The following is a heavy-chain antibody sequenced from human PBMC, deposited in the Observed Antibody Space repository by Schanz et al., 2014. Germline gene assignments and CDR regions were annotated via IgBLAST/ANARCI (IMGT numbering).Heavy chain of an antibody. CDR2: ITYDGSNK. D-gene: IGHD6-19*01. Sequence: QVQLVESGGGVVQPGNSLRLSCAASGFIFSGYAMIWVRQAPGKGLEWVAVITYDGSNKYYADSVKGRFTISRDNSKNTLYLQMNSLIAEDTAVYYCAKCIGWYGRCAFDIWGQGTMVTVSS. J-gene: IGHJ3*02. CDR1: GFIFSGYA. V-gene: IGHV3-30*14. CDR3: AKCIGWYGRCAFDI.